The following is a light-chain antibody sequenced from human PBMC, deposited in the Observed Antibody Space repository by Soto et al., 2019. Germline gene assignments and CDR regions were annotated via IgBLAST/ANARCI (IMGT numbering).Light chain of an antibody. CDR2: DVS. CDR3: CSYAGSYYV. V-gene: IGLV2-11*01. CDR1: SIDVGGYNY. J-gene: IGLJ1*01. Sequence: QSALIQPRSVSGSPGQSDTISCTGTSIDVGGYNYVSGYQQHPGKAQKLMIYDVSKRPSGVHDSFSGSKSVNTASLTISGLQAEDEADYYCCSYAGSYYVCGTRTKVTVL.